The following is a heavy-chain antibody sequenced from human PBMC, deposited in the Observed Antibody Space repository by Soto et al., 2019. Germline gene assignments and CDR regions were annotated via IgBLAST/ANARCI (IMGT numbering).Heavy chain of an antibody. CDR3: AKVNLPLTYDYIWGSYRFLPDY. V-gene: IGHV3-30*18. D-gene: IGHD3-16*02. CDR1: GFTFSSYG. J-gene: IGHJ4*02. Sequence: QVQLVESGGGVVQPGRSLRLSCAASGFTFSSYGMHWVRQAPGKGLEWVAVISYDGSNKYYADSVKGLFTISRDNSKTTLYLQMNSPRAEDTAVYYCAKVNLPLTYDYIWGSYRFLPDYWGQGTLVTVSA. CDR2: ISYDGSNK.